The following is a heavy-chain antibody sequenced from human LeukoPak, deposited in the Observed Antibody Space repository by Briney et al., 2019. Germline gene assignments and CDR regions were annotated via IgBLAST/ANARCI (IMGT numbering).Heavy chain of an antibody. Sequence: SETLSLTCTVSGGSFTAFYWSWIRQPPGKGLEWIGEVYHSGTTNYNPSLKSRVTLSVDTSKNQFSLKLSSVTAADTAVYYCARNWFDPWGQGTLVTVSS. CDR3: ARNWFDP. CDR2: VYHSGTT. V-gene: IGHV4-34*01. CDR1: GGSFTAFY. J-gene: IGHJ5*02.